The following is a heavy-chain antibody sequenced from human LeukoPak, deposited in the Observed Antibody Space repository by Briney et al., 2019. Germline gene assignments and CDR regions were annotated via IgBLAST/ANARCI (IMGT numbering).Heavy chain of an antibody. J-gene: IGHJ4*02. CDR2: INPNSGGT. V-gene: IGHV1-2*02. CDR1: GYTFTGYY. CDR3: ARGVAGTEMYYFDY. Sequence: ASVKVSCKASGYTFTGYYMHWVRQAPGQGLEWMGWINPNSGGTNYAQKFQGRVTMTTDTSTSTAYMELRSLRSDDTAVYYCARGVAGTEMYYFDYWGQGTLVTVSS. D-gene: IGHD6-19*01.